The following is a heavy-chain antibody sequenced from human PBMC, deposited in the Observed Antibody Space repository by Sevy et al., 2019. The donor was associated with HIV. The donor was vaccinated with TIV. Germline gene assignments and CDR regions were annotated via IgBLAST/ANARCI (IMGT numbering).Heavy chain of an antibody. CDR1: GFTFGDFA. J-gene: IGHJ6*02. D-gene: IGHD3-9*01. CDR2: ISSSSSYI. Sequence: GGSLRLSCTTSGFTFGDFAMSWFRQAPGKGLEWVSSISSSSSYIYYADSVKGRFTISRDNAKNSLYLQINSLRAEDTAVYYCARVTSYYDILTGYYDYYGMDVWGQGTTVTVSS. CDR3: ARVTSYYDILTGYYDYYGMDV. V-gene: IGHV3-21*01.